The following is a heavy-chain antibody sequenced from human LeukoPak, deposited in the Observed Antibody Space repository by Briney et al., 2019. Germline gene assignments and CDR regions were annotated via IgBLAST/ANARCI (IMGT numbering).Heavy chain of an antibody. CDR3: TRGGNTGYNYNAFDV. V-gene: IGHV3-48*03. J-gene: IGHJ3*01. CDR2: IRSSGSTT. CDR1: GFTFSSYA. D-gene: IGHD3-22*01. Sequence: GGSLRLSCAGSGFTFSSYAMSWVRQAPGKGLEWVSYIRSSGSTTYYANSVKGRFTISRDNAKNSLYLQMSSLRAEDTAVYYCTRGGNTGYNYNAFDVWGQGTMVTVSS.